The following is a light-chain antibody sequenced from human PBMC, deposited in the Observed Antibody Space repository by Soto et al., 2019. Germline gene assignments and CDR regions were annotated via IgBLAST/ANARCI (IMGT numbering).Light chain of an antibody. V-gene: IGKV3-20*01. CDR2: GAS. CDR1: QSVSSSY. CDR3: QQYGSSPRT. J-gene: IGKJ2*01. Sequence: EIVLTQSPGTLSLSPGERATLSCRASQSVSSSYLAWYQQKPGQAPRLLIYGASSRATGIPDRFSGSGSGTDFTLTISILEPEDFALYYCQQYGSSPRTFGQGTKLEIK.